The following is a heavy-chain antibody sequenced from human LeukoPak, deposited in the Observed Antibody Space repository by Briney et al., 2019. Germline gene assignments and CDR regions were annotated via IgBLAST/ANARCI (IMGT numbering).Heavy chain of an antibody. CDR2: IYHSGSS. J-gene: IGHJ4*02. V-gene: IGHV4-38-2*01. D-gene: IGHD3-3*01. Sequence: SETLSLTCAVSGYSISSGYYWAWIRQSPGKGLEWIRTIYHSGSSYYSPSLKSRVTISVDTSKNQFSLKLTSVTAADTAVYYCARQSTVFGTVIIGELDYWGQGTLVTVSS. CDR3: ARQSTVFGTVIIGELDY. CDR1: GYSISSGYY.